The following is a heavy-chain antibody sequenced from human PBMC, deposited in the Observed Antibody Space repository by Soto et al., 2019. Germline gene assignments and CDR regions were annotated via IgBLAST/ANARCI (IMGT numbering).Heavy chain of an antibody. CDR3: ERDRGDIVVVPAAISGMDV. D-gene: IGHD2-2*01. V-gene: IGHV1-2*04. CDR2: INPNSGGA. CDR1: GYTFTGYY. Sequence: ASVKVSCKASGYTFTGYYMHWVRQAPGQGLEWMGWINPNSGGANYAQKFQGWVAMTRDTSISTAYMELSRLRSDDTAVYYCERDRGDIVVVPAAISGMDVWG. J-gene: IGHJ6*02.